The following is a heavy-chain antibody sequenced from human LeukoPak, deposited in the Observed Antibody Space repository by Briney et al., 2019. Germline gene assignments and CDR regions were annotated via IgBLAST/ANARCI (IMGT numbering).Heavy chain of an antibody. CDR1: GFTFSSSP. Sequence: GGSLRLSCSASGFTFSSSPMHWVRQAPGKALEYVSAISSDGDNTYYADSVKGRFTMSRDNSKNTLSLQMSSLRAEDTGVYYCVPHIHYSYQYWGRGTQVTVS. CDR2: ISSDGDNT. D-gene: IGHD5-18*01. V-gene: IGHV3-64D*06. J-gene: IGHJ4*02. CDR3: VPHIHYSYQY.